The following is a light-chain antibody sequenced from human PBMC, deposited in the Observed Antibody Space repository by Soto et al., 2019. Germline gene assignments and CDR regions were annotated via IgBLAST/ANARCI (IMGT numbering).Light chain of an antibody. CDR2: EVS. CDR3: SSYTITSALYV. V-gene: IGLV2-14*01. J-gene: IGLJ1*01. Sequence: QSVLTQPASVSGSPGQSITISCTGTSGDVGGYNYVSWYQQHPGKAPKLMIYEVSNRPSGVSNRFSGSKSGNTASLTISGLQAEDEADYYCSSYTITSALYVFGPVTKVTVL. CDR1: SGDVGGYNY.